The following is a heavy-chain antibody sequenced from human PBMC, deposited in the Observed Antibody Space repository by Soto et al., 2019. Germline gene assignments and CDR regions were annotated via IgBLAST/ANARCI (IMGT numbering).Heavy chain of an antibody. Sequence: EVGLGESGGGRVKPGGSLRLSCAASGFTFSSYSMNWVRQAPGKGLGGVSSISVISTYIYYADSVKGRFTISRDNAKNSLYLQMNSLRAEDPAVYYCARDSVTTSVTSVYYNYGMDVWGQVTTVTVSS. CDR2: ISVISTYI. CDR3: ARDSVTTSVTSVYYNYGMDV. CDR1: GFTFSSYS. D-gene: IGHD4-4*01. J-gene: IGHJ6*02. V-gene: IGHV3-21*01.